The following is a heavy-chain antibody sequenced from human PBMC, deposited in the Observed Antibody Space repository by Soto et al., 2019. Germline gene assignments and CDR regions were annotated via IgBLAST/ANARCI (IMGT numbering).Heavy chain of an antibody. CDR2: IYPADSDT. CDR1: GYRLTSDW. Sequence: PKISCKASGYRLTSDWIGWVRQMPGKGLEWMGIIYPADSDTRYSPSFQGQVTISVDKSINTAYLQWRSLKASDTAMYYCARTHIVATPRASFDPWGQGTLVTVS. V-gene: IGHV5-51*01. J-gene: IGHJ5*02. CDR3: ARTHIVATPRASFDP. D-gene: IGHD5-12*01.